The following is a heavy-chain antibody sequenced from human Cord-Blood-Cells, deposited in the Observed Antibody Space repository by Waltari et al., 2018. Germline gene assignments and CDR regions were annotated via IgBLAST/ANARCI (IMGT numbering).Heavy chain of an antibody. V-gene: IGHV4-38-2*02. J-gene: IGHJ5*02. D-gene: IGHD4-17*01. CDR1: GYSISSGYY. CDR3: ATTVTNWFDP. CDR2: IYHSGCT. Sequence: QVQLQESGPGLVKPSETLSLTCTVSGYSISSGYYWGWIRQPPGKGLEWIGSIYHSGCTYYNPSLKVLVTISVDTSKNQFSLKLSSVTAADTAVYYCATTVTNWFDPWGQGTLVTVSS.